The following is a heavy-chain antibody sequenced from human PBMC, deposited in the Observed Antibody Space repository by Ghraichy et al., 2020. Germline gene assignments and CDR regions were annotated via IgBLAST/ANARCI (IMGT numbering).Heavy chain of an antibody. J-gene: IGHJ4*02. D-gene: IGHD2-15*01. Sequence: GGSLRLSCAASGFTFSSYTMNWVRHAPGKGLEWVSGISGGGRSTYYADSVKGRFTISRDNSKNTLYLQMNSLRAEDTAVYYCAKSGKDGGPYYFDYWGKGALVTVSS. CDR2: ISGGGRST. V-gene: IGHV3-23*01. CDR1: GFTFSSYT. CDR3: AKSGKDGGPYYFDY.